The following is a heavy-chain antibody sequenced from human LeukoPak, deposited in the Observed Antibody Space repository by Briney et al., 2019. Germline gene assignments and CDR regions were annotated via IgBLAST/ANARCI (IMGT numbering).Heavy chain of an antibody. CDR3: ARDSGERGSGSYLIAY. Sequence: ASVKVSCKASGFAFTSSAMQWVRQARGQRLEWIGWIVVGSGNTNYAQKFQERVTITRDTSISTAYMELSRLRSDDTAVYYCARDSGERGSGSYLIAYWGQGTLVTVSS. CDR2: IVVGSGNT. D-gene: IGHD3-10*01. V-gene: IGHV1-58*02. J-gene: IGHJ4*02. CDR1: GFAFTSSA.